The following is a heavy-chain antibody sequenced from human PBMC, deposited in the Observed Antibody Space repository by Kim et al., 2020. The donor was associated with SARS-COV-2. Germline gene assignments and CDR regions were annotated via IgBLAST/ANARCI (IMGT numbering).Heavy chain of an antibody. CDR3: ARGLTSLDV. CDR1: GFTFTSYS. CDR2: IKKSGAGT. J-gene: IGHJ6*02. V-gene: IGHV3-23*01. Sequence: GGSLRLSCAASGFTFTSYSMTWVRQAPGKGLEWVSTIKKSGAGTYYADFVKGRFTISSDTSKNTLYLQMSSLKAEDTAIYYCARGLTSLDVWGQGTTVTVSS. D-gene: IGHD3-9*01.